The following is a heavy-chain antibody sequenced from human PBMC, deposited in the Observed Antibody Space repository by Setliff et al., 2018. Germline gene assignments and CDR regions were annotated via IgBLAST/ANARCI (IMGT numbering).Heavy chain of an antibody. CDR1: GDAISSSRYY. CDR2: IYYSGTT. D-gene: IGHD1-1*01. J-gene: IGHJ4*02. V-gene: IGHV4-39*01. CDR3: ATTGTYRYFDY. Sequence: SETLSLTCTVSGDAISSSRYYWAWIRQPPGKGLEWIGNIYYSGTTYANPSLKSRVTMYVDTSKNQFSLRLNSVTASDTAVYYCATTGTYRYFDYWGQGTLVTVSS.